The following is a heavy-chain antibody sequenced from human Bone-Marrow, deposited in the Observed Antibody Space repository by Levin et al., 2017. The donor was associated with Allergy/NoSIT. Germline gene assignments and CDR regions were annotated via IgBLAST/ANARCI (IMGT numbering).Heavy chain of an antibody. CDR1: GYRFSSHW. J-gene: IGHJ3*02. CDR2: IYPSDADT. Sequence: PGESLKISGKASGYRFSSHWIGWVRQTPETGLEWMANIYPSDADTRYNPSVEGQVTVSVDKSITTAYLHWTSLKASDTAMYYCARRASPKAFDIWGQGTMVTVSS. V-gene: IGHV5-51*01. CDR3: ARRASPKAFDI.